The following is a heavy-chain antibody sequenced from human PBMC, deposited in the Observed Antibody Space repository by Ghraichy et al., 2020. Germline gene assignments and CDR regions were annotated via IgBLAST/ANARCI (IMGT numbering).Heavy chain of an antibody. D-gene: IGHD6-19*01. CDR1: GFTFSSYA. J-gene: IGHJ4*02. CDR3: AKVLRSSGWYAPVGL. V-gene: IGHV3-23*01. Sequence: GESLRLSCAASGFTFSSYAMSWVRQAPGKGLEWVSAISGSGGSTYYADSVKGRFTISRDNSKNTLYLQMNSLRAEDTAVYYCAKVLRSSGWYAPVGLWGQGTLVTVSS. CDR2: ISGSGGST.